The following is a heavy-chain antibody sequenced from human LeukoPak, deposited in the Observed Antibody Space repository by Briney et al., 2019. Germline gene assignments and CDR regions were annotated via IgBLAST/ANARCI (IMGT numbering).Heavy chain of an antibody. D-gene: IGHD6-19*01. Sequence: GSLRLSCAASGFTFSDYHMSWIRQAPGKGLEWVSYISSSGSTIYYADSVKGRFTISRDNAKNSLYLQMNSLRAEDTAVYYCARLAVAGTYFDYWGQGTLVTVSS. CDR2: ISSSGSTI. V-gene: IGHV3-11*01. CDR1: GFTFSDYH. J-gene: IGHJ4*02. CDR3: ARLAVAGTYFDY.